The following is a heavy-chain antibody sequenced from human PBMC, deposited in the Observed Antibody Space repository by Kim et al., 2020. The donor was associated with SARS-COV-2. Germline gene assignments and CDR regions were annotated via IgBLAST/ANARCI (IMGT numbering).Heavy chain of an antibody. D-gene: IGHD3-10*01. Sequence: GGSLRLSCAASGFTFSSYWMHWVRQAPGKGLVWVSRINSAGSATSYADSVKGRFSISRDNAKSARYLQMNSRRAEASAVYYCASGSQRSLDYWGQGTLVTVSS. J-gene: IGHJ4*02. CDR2: INSAGSAT. CDR1: GFTFSSYW. V-gene: IGHV3-74*01. CDR3: ASGSQRSLDY.